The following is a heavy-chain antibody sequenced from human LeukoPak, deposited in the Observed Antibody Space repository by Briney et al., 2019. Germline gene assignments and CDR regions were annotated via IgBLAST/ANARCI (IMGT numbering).Heavy chain of an antibody. CDR1: GGTFSSYA. J-gene: IGHJ6*03. V-gene: IGHV1-69*05. D-gene: IGHD3-10*01. CDR3: ASVMVRGLYGYYYYMDV. Sequence: SVTVSCKSSGGTFSSYAISWVRQAPGQGLDWMGGIIPIFGTANYAQKFQGRVTITTDESTSTAYMELSSLRSEDTAVYYCASVMVRGLYGYYYYMDVWGKGTTVTVSS. CDR2: IIPIFGTA.